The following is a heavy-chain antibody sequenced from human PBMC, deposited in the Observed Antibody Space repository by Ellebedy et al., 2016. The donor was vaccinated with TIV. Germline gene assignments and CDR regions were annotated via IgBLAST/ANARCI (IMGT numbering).Heavy chain of an antibody. Sequence: ASVKVSCKGSGYSFTIYWIGWVRQMPGKGLEWMGIIYPGDSDTRYSPSFQGQVTISADKSISTAYLQWSSLKASDTAMYYCARATDYYFDYWGQGTLVTVSS. J-gene: IGHJ4*02. V-gene: IGHV5-51*01. CDR3: ARATDYYFDY. CDR2: IYPGDSDT. CDR1: GYSFTIYW. D-gene: IGHD1-14*01.